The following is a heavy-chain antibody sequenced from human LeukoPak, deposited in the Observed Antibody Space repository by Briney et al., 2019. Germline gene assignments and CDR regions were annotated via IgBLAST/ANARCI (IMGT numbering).Heavy chain of an antibody. V-gene: IGHV1-2*02. J-gene: IGHJ6*03. Sequence: GASVKVSCTASGYTFTSYGISWVRQAPGQGLEWMGWINPNSGGTNYAQKFQGRVTMTRDTSISTAYMELSRLRSDDTAVYYCARDLWFGELRDYYYYMDVWGKGTTVTISS. CDR1: GYTFTSYG. CDR2: INPNSGGT. D-gene: IGHD3-10*01. CDR3: ARDLWFGELRDYYYYMDV.